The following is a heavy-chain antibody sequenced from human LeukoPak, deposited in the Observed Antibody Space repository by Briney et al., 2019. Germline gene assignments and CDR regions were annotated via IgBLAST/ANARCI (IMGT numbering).Heavy chain of an antibody. Sequence: SVKVSCKASGGTFSSYAISWVRQAPGQGLEWMGRIIPILGIANYAQKFQGRVTMTRDTSTSTVYMELSSLRSEDTAVYYCARDKRDDSSGSNWFDPWGQGTLVTVSS. CDR1: GGTFSSYA. CDR3: ARDKRDDSSGSNWFDP. D-gene: IGHD3-22*01. J-gene: IGHJ5*02. V-gene: IGHV1-69*04. CDR2: IIPILGIA.